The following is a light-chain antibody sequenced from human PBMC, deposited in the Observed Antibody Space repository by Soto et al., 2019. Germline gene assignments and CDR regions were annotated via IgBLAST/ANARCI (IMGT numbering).Light chain of an antibody. CDR3: QQFGSSSWT. J-gene: IGKJ1*01. CDR2: GAS. V-gene: IGKV3-20*01. Sequence: ESVFTQSPGTLSLSPGEKATLTCRASQSVSSSYLAWYQQKPGQAPRLLIYGASSRATGIPDRFSGSGSGTDFTLTVSRLEPEDFAVYYCQQFGSSSWTFGQGTKLEIK. CDR1: QSVSSSY.